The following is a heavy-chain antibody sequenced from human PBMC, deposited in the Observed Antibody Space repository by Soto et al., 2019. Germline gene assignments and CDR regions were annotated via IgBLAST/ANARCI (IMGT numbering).Heavy chain of an antibody. V-gene: IGHV3-23*01. CDR3: AKGFIVVVTVLRPDDAFDV. D-gene: IGHD2-21*02. CDR2: ISGGGGST. J-gene: IGHJ3*01. Sequence: EVQLLESGGGLVQPGGSLRLSCAASGFTFSNYAINWVRLAPGKGLEWVSGISGGGGSTYYADSVKGRFTILRDTSKNTVFLQMNSLRADDTAVYYCAKGFIVVVTVLRPDDAFDVWGQGTMVAVSS. CDR1: GFTFSNYA.